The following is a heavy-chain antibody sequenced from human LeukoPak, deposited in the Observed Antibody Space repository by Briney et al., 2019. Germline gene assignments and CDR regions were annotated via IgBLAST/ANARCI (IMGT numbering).Heavy chain of an antibody. CDR1: GFTFSDYE. CDR2: ISTSGSPT. Sequence: PGGSLRLSCAASGFTFSDYEMNWVRQAPGKGLEWVSYISTSGSPTYYADSVKGRFTISGDNAKNSLYLQMNSLRAEDTAVYYCGRDGPPDYWGQRTLVTVSS. V-gene: IGHV3-48*03. CDR3: GRDGPPDY. J-gene: IGHJ4*02.